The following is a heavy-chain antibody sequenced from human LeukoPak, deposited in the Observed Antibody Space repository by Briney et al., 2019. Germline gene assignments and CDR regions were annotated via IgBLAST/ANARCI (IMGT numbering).Heavy chain of an antibody. CDR2: ISSSSSYI. CDR3: ASHRIGYYFDY. D-gene: IGHD2-15*01. J-gene: IGHJ4*02. CDR1: GLTFSSYS. Sequence: PGGSLRLSCAASGLTFSSYSMNWVRQAPGKGLVWVSSISSSSSYIYYADSVKGRFTISRDNAKNSLYLQMNSLRAEDTAVYYCASHRIGYYFDYWGQGTLVTVSS. V-gene: IGHV3-21*01.